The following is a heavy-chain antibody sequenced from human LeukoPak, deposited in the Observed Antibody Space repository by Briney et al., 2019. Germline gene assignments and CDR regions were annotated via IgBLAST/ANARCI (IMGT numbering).Heavy chain of an antibody. V-gene: IGHV3-11*04. Sequence: GGSLRLSCAASGFTFSDSYMTWIRQTPGKGLEYLSYISGGGSDIIYADSVKGRFAISRDNAKNSLYLQMSSPRVDDSAVYYCARTARLLGPWGQGTLVTVSS. D-gene: IGHD2-21*01. CDR1: GFTFSDSY. J-gene: IGHJ5*02. CDR3: ARTARLLGP. CDR2: ISGGGSDI.